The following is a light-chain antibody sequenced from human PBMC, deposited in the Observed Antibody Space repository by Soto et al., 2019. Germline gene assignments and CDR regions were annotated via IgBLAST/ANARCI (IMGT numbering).Light chain of an antibody. CDR2: GAS. Sequence: DIVLTQSPRTLSLSPGERATLSCRAIQSVSSSYLAWYQQKPGQAPRLLIYGASSRATGIPDRFSGSGSGTDFTLTISRLEPEDFAVYYCQQYGSSPRQTFGQGTKVDIK. CDR1: QSVSSSY. CDR3: QQYGSSPRQT. V-gene: IGKV3-20*01. J-gene: IGKJ1*01.